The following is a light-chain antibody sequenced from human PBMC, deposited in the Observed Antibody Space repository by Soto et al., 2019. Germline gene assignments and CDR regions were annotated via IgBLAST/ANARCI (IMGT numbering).Light chain of an antibody. V-gene: IGKV4-1*01. CDR2: WAS. CDR1: QSVLHSSKNKNY. Sequence: DIVMTQSPHSLAVSLGERATINCKSSQSVLHSSKNKNYVAWYQQRPGQPPKLLIYWASTRESGVPDRVSGSGSGTDFTLTISSLQAEDVAVYYCQQYYTTPLTFGGGTRVEIK. CDR3: QQYYTTPLT. J-gene: IGKJ4*01.